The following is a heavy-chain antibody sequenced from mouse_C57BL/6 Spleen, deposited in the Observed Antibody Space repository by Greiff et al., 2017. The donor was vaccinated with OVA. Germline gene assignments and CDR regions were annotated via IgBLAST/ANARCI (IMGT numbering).Heavy chain of an antibody. Sequence: EVHLVESGPGLVKPSQSLSLTCSVTGYSITSGYYWNWIRQFPGNKLEWMGYISYDGSNNYNPSLKNRISITRDTSKNQVFLKLNSVTTEDTATYYCARYYGSSYAYWGQGTLVTVSA. J-gene: IGHJ3*01. V-gene: IGHV3-6*01. CDR1: GYSITSGYY. CDR2: ISYDGSN. CDR3: ARYYGSSYAY. D-gene: IGHD1-1*01.